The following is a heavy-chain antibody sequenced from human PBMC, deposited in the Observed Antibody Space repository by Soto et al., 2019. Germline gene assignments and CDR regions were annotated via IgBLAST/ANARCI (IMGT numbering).Heavy chain of an antibody. V-gene: IGHV4-39*01. Sequence: SDTLSLTCTVSGGSISSSSYYWGWIRQPPGKGLEWIGSIYYSGSTYYNPSLKSRVTISVDTSKNQSSLKLSSVTAADTAVYYCARQGVTTGDYYGMDVWGQGTTVTVSS. CDR3: ARQGVTTGDYYGMDV. CDR1: GGSISSSSYY. CDR2: IYYSGST. J-gene: IGHJ6*02. D-gene: IGHD4-17*01.